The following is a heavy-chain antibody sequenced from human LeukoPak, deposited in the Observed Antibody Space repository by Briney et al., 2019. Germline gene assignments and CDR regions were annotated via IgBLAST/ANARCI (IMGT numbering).Heavy chain of an antibody. D-gene: IGHD3-22*01. V-gene: IGHV3-33*07. Sequence: GGSLRLSCAASGFIFNNYGMYWVRQAPGKGLEWVAVIWYDGSNKYYADSVKGRFTITRDNSKNTVYLQMNSLGVEDTAVYYCARVYFVGGYNYSPPDYWGQGTLVTVSS. J-gene: IGHJ4*02. CDR1: GFIFNNYG. CDR3: ARVYFVGGYNYSPPDY. CDR2: IWYDGSNK.